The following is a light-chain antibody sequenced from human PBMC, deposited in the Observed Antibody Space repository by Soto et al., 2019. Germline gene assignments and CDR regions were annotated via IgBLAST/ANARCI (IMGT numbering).Light chain of an antibody. V-gene: IGKV3-20*01. J-gene: IGKJ1*01. CDR3: QQYDSSPPWT. CDR1: QSVSSSY. Sequence: EIVLTQSPGTLSLSPGERATLSCRASQSVSSSYLAWYQQKPGQAPRLLIYGASSRATGIPDRFSGSGSGTDFPLTISRLEPEDFAVYYCQQYDSSPPWTFGPGTKVEIK. CDR2: GAS.